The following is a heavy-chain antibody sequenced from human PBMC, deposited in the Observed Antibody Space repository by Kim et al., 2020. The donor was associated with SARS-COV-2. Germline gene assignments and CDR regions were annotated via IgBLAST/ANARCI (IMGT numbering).Heavy chain of an antibody. J-gene: IGHJ4*02. CDR3: VREPSN. CDR1: GFRFSDYY. V-gene: IGHV3-11*01. Sequence: GGSLRLSCEASGFRFSDYYMSWILHAPFNFLEFFSYINGDFISMNFSYSLNFRFIISRDNSNKSLSLQMNSLTPEDTAVYYCVREPSNWGQGTLVTVSS. D-gene: IGHD6-6*01. CDR2: INGDFISM.